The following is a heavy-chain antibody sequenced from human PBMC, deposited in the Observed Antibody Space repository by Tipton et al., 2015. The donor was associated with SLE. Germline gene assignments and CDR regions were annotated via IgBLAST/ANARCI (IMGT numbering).Heavy chain of an antibody. CDR2: IYYSGST. D-gene: IGHD4-23*01. CDR1: GGSISSHY. J-gene: IGHJ4*02. Sequence: TLSLTCTVSGGSISSHYWSWIRQPPGKGLEWIGYIYYSGSTNYNPSLKSRVTISVDTSKNQFSLKLSSVTAADTAVYYCARDREYGGTFDYWGQGTLVTVSS. V-gene: IGHV4-59*11. CDR3: ARDREYGGTFDY.